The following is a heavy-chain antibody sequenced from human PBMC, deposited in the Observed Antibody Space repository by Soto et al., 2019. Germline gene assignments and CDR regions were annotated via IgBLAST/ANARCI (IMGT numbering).Heavy chain of an antibody. D-gene: IGHD3-22*01. CDR2: IYYSGST. V-gene: IGHV4-39*01. J-gene: IGHJ5*02. CDR3: ARHAEVVITTSDVQYWFDP. Sequence: SETLSLTCTVSGGSISSSSYYWGWIRQPPGKGLEWIGSIYYSGSTYYNPSLKSRVTISVDTSKNQFSLKLSSVTAADTAVYYCARHAEVVITTSDVQYWFDPWGQGTLVTVSS. CDR1: GGSISSSSYY.